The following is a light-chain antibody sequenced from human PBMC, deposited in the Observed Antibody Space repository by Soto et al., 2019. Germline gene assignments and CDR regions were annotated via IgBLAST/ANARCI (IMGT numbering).Light chain of an antibody. CDR1: QSMSNY. CDR2: AAS. V-gene: IGKV1-39*01. CDR3: QQSYSTPWT. J-gene: IGKJ1*01. Sequence: DIQMTQSPASLSASVGDRVTITCRASQSMSNYLNWYQQKPGKAPNLLIHAASSLQSVVPSRFSGSGSGTDFTLTISSLQPEDFATYYCQQSYSTPWTFGQGTKVEIK.